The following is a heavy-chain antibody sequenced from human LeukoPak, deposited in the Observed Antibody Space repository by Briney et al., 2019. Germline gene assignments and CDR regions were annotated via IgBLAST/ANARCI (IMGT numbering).Heavy chain of an antibody. CDR2: IIPIFGTA. V-gene: IGHV1-69*13. CDR1: GGTFSSYA. Sequence: SVKVSCKASGGTFSSYAISWVRRAPGQGLEWLGGIIPIFGTANYAQKFQGRVTITADESTSTAYMELSSLRSEDTAVYYCARGLLDSSSWHDYWGQGTLVTVSS. J-gene: IGHJ4*02. D-gene: IGHD6-13*01. CDR3: ARGLLDSSSWHDY.